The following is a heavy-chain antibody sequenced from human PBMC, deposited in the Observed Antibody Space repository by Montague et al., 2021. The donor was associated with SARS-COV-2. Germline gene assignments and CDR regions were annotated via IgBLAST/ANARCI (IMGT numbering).Heavy chain of an antibody. CDR1: GFTLSSYS. V-gene: IGHV3-21*01. CDR3: ARDPHITIFGVVRDYYYYYYMDV. CDR2: ISSSSSYI. J-gene: IGHJ6*03. D-gene: IGHD3-3*01. Sequence: SLRLSCAASGFTLSSYSMNWVHQAPGKGLEWVSSISSSSSYIYYADSVXGRFTISRDNAKNSLYLQMNSLGAEDTAVYYCARDPHITIFGVVRDYYYYYYMDVWGKGTTVTVSS.